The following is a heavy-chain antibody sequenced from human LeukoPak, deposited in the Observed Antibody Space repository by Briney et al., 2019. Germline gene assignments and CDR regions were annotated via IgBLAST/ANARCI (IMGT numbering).Heavy chain of an antibody. V-gene: IGHV3-30*03. D-gene: IGHD4/OR15-4a*01. CDR3: ARRAGAYSHPYDY. Sequence: GGSLRLSCAASGFTFSNYGMHWVRQAPGKGLEWVAVISYDGSNEYYADSVKGRFTISRDNSKNTLYLQMNRLRAEDTAVYYCARRAGAYSHPYDYWGQGTLVTVSS. J-gene: IGHJ4*02. CDR2: ISYDGSNE. CDR1: GFTFSNYG.